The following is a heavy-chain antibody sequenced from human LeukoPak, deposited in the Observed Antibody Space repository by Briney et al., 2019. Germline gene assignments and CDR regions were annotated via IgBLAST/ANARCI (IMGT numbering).Heavy chain of an antibody. J-gene: IGHJ4*02. CDR2: INHSGST. CDR3: ARGRSIAARRFDY. CDR1: GGSLSGYY. Sequence: SETLSLTCAVYGGSLSGYYWSWIRQPPGKGLEWIGEINHSGSTNYNPSLKSRVTISVDTSKNQFSLKLSSVTAADTAVYYCARGRSIAARRFDYWGQGTLVTVSS. V-gene: IGHV4-34*01. D-gene: IGHD6-6*01.